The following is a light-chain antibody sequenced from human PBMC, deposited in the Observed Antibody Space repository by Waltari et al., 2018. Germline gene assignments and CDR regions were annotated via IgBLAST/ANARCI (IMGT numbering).Light chain of an antibody. Sequence: EVVLTQSPATLSLSPGERATLSCRASQSVSSSLAWYQQKPGQSPRLLIYDAFNRATCIPARFSGSGSGTDFTLTIGSLEPEDFAVYYCQQRSKWPPTFGQGTKVEIK. CDR3: QQRSKWPPT. CDR1: QSVSSS. J-gene: IGKJ1*01. CDR2: DAF. V-gene: IGKV3-11*01.